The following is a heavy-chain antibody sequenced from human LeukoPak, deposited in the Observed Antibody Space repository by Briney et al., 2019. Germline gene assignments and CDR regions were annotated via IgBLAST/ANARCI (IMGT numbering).Heavy chain of an antibody. CDR1: GFTFSSYA. J-gene: IGHJ4*02. CDR3: GRDGGNRWFDF. CDR2: ISPTRLNT. D-gene: IGHD2-15*01. V-gene: IGHV3-23*01. Sequence: GGPLRLCCASPGFTFSSYAMNWVRQAPGKGEQRVSLISPTRLNTYYADSVKGRFTHSRDNSKNTLYLQVSGLRVDDTAVYYCGRDGGNRWFDFWGQGTLVTVSS.